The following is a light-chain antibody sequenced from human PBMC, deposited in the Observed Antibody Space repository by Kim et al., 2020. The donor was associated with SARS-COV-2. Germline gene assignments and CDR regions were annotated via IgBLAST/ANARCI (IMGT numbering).Light chain of an antibody. CDR1: QSVSRY. CDR3: QQRSNWRLT. J-gene: IGKJ4*01. Sequence: WSAGERATLSGRASQSVSRYLAWYKQKPGQAPRVLIYEASNRATGVPARFSGSGSGTDFTLTISSLETEDFAVYYCQQRSNWRLTFGGGTKVDIK. V-gene: IGKV3-11*01. CDR2: EAS.